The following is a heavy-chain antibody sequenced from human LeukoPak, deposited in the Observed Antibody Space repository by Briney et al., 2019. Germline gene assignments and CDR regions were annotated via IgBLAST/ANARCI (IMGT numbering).Heavy chain of an antibody. CDR1: GFSVTSHG. CDR2: IKQDGSEK. Sequence: GGSLRLSCAASGFSVTSHGMHWVRQAPGKGLEWVANIKQDGSEKYYVDSVKGRFTISGDNAKNSLYLQMNSLRAEDTAVYYCARDYRSLDILTGPCDYWGQGTLVTVSS. V-gene: IGHV3-7*01. J-gene: IGHJ4*02. D-gene: IGHD3-9*01. CDR3: ARDYRSLDILTGPCDY.